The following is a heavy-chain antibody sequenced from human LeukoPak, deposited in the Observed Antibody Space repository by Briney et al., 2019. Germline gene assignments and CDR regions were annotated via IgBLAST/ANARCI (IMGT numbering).Heavy chain of an antibody. J-gene: IGHJ4*02. Sequence: GGSLRLSCAASGFTFSSYAMSWVRQAPGKGLEWVSAISGSGGSTYYADSVKGRFTISRDNSKNTLYLQMNSPRAEDTAVYYCAKGSDYDFWSGYYYYFDYWGQGTLVTVSS. CDR2: ISGSGGST. CDR3: AKGSDYDFWSGYYYYFDY. V-gene: IGHV3-23*01. D-gene: IGHD3-3*01. CDR1: GFTFSSYA.